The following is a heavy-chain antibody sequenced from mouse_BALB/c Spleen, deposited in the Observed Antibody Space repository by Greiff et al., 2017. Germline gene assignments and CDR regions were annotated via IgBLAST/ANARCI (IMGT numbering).Heavy chain of an antibody. V-gene: IGHV5-12-2*01. CDR3: ARTSYYGNPFAY. J-gene: IGHJ3*01. D-gene: IGHD2-10*01. CDR2: ISNGGGST. Sequence: EVQGVESGGGLVQPGGSLKLSCAASGFTFSSYTMSWVRQTPEKRLEWVAYISNGGGSTYYPDTVKGRFTISRDNAKNTLYLQMSSLKSEDTAMYYCARTSYYGNPFAYWGQGTLVTVSA. CDR1: GFTFSSYT.